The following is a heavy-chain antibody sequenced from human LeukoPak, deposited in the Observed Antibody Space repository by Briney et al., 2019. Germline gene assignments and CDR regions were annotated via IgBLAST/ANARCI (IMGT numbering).Heavy chain of an antibody. D-gene: IGHD2/OR15-2a*01. J-gene: IGHJ5*02. CDR1: GYTFTSYG. CDR3: AIDKGRWGGSYFPNRLGP. CDR2: ISGYNGNA. V-gene: IGHV1-18*01. Sequence: ASVKVSCKASGYTFTSYGISWVRQAPGQGLEWMGWISGYNGNATHAQKVQGRVTTTTDTSTSTAYMELRSLKSDNSAVYYWAIDKGRWGGSYFPNRLGPWGQGTQVTVSS.